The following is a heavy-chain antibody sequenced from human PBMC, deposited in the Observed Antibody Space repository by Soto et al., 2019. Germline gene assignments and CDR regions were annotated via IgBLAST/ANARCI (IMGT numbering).Heavy chain of an antibody. CDR2: MYYHGRA. CDR3: ARGTMTQTLWWYFDL. Sequence: QVQLQESGSGLVKPAQTLSLTCGVSGDSIDSGGYSWSWLRQPPGKGLEWVGYMYYHGRADYNPSLRSRVTISGDMSKNQLTLTLTPMTAADTAVYYCARGTMTQTLWWYFDLWGRGILVTVSS. CDR1: GDSIDSGGYS. J-gene: IGHJ2*01. V-gene: IGHV4-30-2*01. D-gene: IGHD4-17*01.